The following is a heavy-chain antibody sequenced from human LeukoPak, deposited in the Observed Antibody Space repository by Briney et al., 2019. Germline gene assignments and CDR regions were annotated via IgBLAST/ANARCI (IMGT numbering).Heavy chain of an antibody. V-gene: IGHV3-43*01. D-gene: IGHD6-6*01. CDR1: GFTFDDYT. Sequence: PGGSLRLSCAASGFTFDDYTMHWVRQAPGKGLEWVSLISLDGGSTYYADSVKGRFAISRDNSKKSLYLQMNSLRAEDMALYYCAKDMESSSSGEVDYWGQGTLVTVSS. J-gene: IGHJ4*02. CDR2: ISLDGGST. CDR3: AKDMESSSSGEVDY.